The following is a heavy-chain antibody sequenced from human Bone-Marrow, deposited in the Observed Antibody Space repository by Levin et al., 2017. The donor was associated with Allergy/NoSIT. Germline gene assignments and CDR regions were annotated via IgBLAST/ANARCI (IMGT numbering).Heavy chain of an antibody. CDR2: IYYSGST. J-gene: IGHJ2*01. V-gene: IGHV4-59*01. CDR3: AREFGRAGAVNGSGSYGPREKRVDGYFDL. CDR1: GGSISSYY. Sequence: PSETLSLTCTVSGGSISSYYWSWIRQPPGKGLEWIGYIYYSGSTNYNPSLKSRVTISVDTSKNQFSLKLSSVTAADTAVYYCAREFGRAGAVNGSGSYGPREKRVDGYFDLWGRGTLVTVSS. D-gene: IGHD3-10*01.